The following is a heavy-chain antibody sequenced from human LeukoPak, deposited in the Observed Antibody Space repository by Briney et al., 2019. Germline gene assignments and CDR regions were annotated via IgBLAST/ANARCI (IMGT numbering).Heavy chain of an antibody. CDR1: GFTFDDYA. J-gene: IGHJ4*02. CDR3: AKDGVYYYGSGTYYNN. CDR2: ISWNSGSI. D-gene: IGHD3-10*01. Sequence: PGGSLRLSCAASGFTFDDYAMHWVRQAPGKGLEWVSGISWNSGSIGYADSVKGRFTISRDNAKNSLYLQMNSLRVEDTALYYCAKDGVYYYGSGTYYNNWGQGTLVTVSS. V-gene: IGHV3-9*01.